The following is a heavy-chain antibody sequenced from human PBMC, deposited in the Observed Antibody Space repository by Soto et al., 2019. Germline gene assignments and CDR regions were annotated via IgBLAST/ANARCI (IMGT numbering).Heavy chain of an antibody. Sequence: SVKVSCKASGGTFSSYAISWVRQAPGQGLEWMGGIIPIFGTANYAQKFQGRVTITADESTSTAYMELSSLRSEDAAVYYCARGEAPSGSRIYWFDPWGQGTLVTVSS. D-gene: IGHD1-26*01. V-gene: IGHV1-69*13. CDR2: IIPIFGTA. CDR1: GGTFSSYA. CDR3: ARGEAPSGSRIYWFDP. J-gene: IGHJ5*02.